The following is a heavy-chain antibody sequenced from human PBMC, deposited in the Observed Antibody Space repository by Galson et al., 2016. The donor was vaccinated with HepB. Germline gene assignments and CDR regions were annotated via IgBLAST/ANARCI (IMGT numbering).Heavy chain of an antibody. Sequence: SLRLSCAAPGFIFNSYSMNWVRQAPGKGLEWVSSISIRGVYMYYADSVKGRFTISRDNARNSMYLQMNSLRVEDTAVYYCARSKDSRWYSSFDYWGQGTLATVSS. D-gene: IGHD6-13*01. V-gene: IGHV3-21*01. CDR3: ARSKDSRWYSSFDY. J-gene: IGHJ4*02. CDR1: GFIFNSYS. CDR2: ISIRGVYM.